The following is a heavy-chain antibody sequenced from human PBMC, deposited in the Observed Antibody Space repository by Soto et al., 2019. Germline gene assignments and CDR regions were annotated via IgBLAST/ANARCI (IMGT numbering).Heavy chain of an antibody. V-gene: IGHV3-49*03. CDR2: IRSKAYGGTT. Sequence: GGSLRLSCTASGFTFGDYAMSWFRQAPGKGLEWVGFIRSKAYGGTTEYAASVKGRFTISRDDSKSIAYLQMNSLKTEDTAVYYCTRDSAGAADDAFDIWGQGTMVTVSS. D-gene: IGHD1-26*01. J-gene: IGHJ3*02. CDR3: TRDSAGAADDAFDI. CDR1: GFTFGDYA.